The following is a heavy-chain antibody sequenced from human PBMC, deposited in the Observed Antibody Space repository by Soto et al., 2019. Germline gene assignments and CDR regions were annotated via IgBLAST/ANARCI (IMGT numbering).Heavy chain of an antibody. V-gene: IGHV4-59*12. CDR3: ARSIVERITIYGVVSLSPYYMDV. CDR1: GGSISSYY. J-gene: IGHJ6*03. Sequence: LETLSLTCTVVGGSISSYYWSWIRQPPRKGLEWIGYIYYSGSTNYNPSLKSRVTISVDTSKNQFSLQLSSVTAADTAVYYCARSIVERITIYGVVSLSPYYMDVWGKGTTVTVSS. D-gene: IGHD3-3*01. CDR2: IYYSGST.